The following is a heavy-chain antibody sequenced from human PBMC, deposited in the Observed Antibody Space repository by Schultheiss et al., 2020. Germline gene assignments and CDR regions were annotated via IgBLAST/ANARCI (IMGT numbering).Heavy chain of an antibody. CDR3: ARDLYGSGSYFYYDGMDV. Sequence: SETLSLTCTVSGGSISSYYWSWIRQPPGKGLEWIGYIYYSGSTNYNPSLKSRVTISVDTSKNQFSLKLSSGTAADTAVYYCARDLYGSGSYFYYDGMDVWGQETTVTVSS. CDR2: IYYSGST. V-gene: IGHV4-59*12. J-gene: IGHJ6*02. CDR1: GGSISSYY. D-gene: IGHD3-10*01.